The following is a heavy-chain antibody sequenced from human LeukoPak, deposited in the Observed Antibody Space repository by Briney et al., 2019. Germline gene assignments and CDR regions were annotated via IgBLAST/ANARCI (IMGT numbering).Heavy chain of an antibody. CDR2: INPNSGGT. J-gene: IGHJ3*02. V-gene: IGHV1-2*02. CDR1: GYTFTGYY. CDR3: AKVSTDDAFDI. Sequence: SSVNVSCKPSGYTFTGYYMHWVRQAPGQGLEWMGWINPNSGGTNYAQKFQGRVTMTRYTSISTAYMELSRLRSDDTAVYYCAKVSTDDAFDIWGQGTMVTVSS. D-gene: IGHD2-2*01.